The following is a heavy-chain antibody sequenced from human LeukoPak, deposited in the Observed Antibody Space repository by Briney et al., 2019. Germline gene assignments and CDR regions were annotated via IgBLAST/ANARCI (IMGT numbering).Heavy chain of an antibody. J-gene: IGHJ4*02. CDR1: GFTFSIYA. CDR3: ARSGLSRFDY. D-gene: IGHD4/OR15-4a*01. V-gene: IGHV3-23*01. CDR2: FSGCGGST. Sequence: GGSLRLSCAASGFTFSIYAMSWVRQAPGKGLEWVSAFSGCGGSTYYADPVKGRFTISRDNSKNTLYLQMNSLRAEDTAVYYCARSGLSRFDYWGQGTLVTVSS.